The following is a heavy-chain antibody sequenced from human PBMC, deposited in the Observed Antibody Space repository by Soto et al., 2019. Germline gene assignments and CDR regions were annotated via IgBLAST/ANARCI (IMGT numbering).Heavy chain of an antibody. D-gene: IGHD3-22*01. CDR2: ISSSGSTI. CDR1: GFTFSIYE. V-gene: IGHV3-48*03. CDR3: ARAIRHYYDSSGYY. J-gene: IGHJ4*02. Sequence: EVQLMESGGGLVQPGGSLRLSCAASGFTFSIYEMNWVRQAPGKGLEWVSYISSSGSTIYYADSVKGRFTISRDNAKNSLYLQMNSLRAEDTAVYYCARAIRHYYDSSGYYWGQGTLVTVSS.